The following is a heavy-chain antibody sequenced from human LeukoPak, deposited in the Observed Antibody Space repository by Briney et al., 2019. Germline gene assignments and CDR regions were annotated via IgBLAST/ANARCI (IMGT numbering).Heavy chain of an antibody. V-gene: IGHV1-18*01. D-gene: IGHD6-13*01. CDR1: GYTFTSYG. J-gene: IGHJ5*02. Sequence: ASVKVSCKASGYTFTSYGISWARQAPGQGLEWMGWISAYNGNTNYAQKLQGRVTMTTDTSTSTAYMELRSLRSDDTAVYYCARLPSSWYEFDPWGQGTLVTVSS. CDR3: ARLPSSWYEFDP. CDR2: ISAYNGNT.